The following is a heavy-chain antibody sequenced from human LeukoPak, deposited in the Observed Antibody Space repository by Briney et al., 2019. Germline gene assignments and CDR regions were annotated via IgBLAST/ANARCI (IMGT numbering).Heavy chain of an antibody. D-gene: IGHD3-10*01. V-gene: IGHV3-64*04. CDR3: AKVREFGEGGFDY. CDR1: GFPFSSYA. J-gene: IGHJ4*02. Sequence: PGGSLRLSCSASGFPFSSYAMHWVRQAPGKGLEYVSAISDSGGSTYYADSVKGRFTISRDNSKNTLYLQMNSLRAEDTAVYYCAKVREFGEGGFDYWGREPWSPSPQ. CDR2: ISDSGGST.